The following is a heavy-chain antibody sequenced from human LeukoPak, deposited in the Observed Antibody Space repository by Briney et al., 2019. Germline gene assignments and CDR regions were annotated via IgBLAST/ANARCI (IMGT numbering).Heavy chain of an antibody. CDR2: INHSGST. CDR3: AKILGYAQCQYDYMDV. D-gene: IGHD5-12*01. V-gene: IGHV4-34*01. CDR1: GGSFSGYY. Sequence: SETLSLTCAVYGGSFSGYYWSWIRQPPGKGLEWIGEINHSGSTNYNPSLKSRVTISVDTSKNEFSLKLSSVTAADTAVYYCAKILGYAQCQYDYMDVWGKGTTVTISS. J-gene: IGHJ6*03.